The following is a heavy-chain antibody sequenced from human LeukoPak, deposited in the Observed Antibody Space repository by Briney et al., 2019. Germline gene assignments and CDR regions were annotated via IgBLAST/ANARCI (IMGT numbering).Heavy chain of an antibody. J-gene: IGHJ4*02. D-gene: IGHD2-2*01. V-gene: IGHV3-7*01. CDR3: ARMSSYCDY. CDR1: GFTFSSHH. CDR2: IKPDGSEK. Sequence: GGSLRLSCVASGFTFSSHHMNWVRQTPGKGLESVATIKPDGSEKYYVDSVKGRFTISRDNAKSSLYQQMNSLRAEDTGVYFCARMSSYCDYWGQGTLVTVPS.